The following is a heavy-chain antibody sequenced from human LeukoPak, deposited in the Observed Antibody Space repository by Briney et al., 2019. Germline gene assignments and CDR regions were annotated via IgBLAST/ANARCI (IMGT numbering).Heavy chain of an antibody. J-gene: IGHJ5*02. CDR1: GGSISSYY. V-gene: IGHV4-59*12. Sequence: PSETLSLTCTVSGGSISSYYWSWIRQPPGKGLEWIGYIYYSGSTNYKPSLKSRVTISVDTSKNQFSLKLSSVTAADTAVYYCARGFDGYSFDPWGQGTLVTVSS. D-gene: IGHD2-15*01. CDR3: ARGFDGYSFDP. CDR2: IYYSGST.